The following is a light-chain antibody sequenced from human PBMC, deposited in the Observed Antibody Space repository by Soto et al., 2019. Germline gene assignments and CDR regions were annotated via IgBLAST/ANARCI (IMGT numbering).Light chain of an antibody. CDR1: QTVRNN. CDR2: DAS. Sequence: EFVLTQSPGTLSLSPGERATLSCRASQTVRNNYLAWYQQKPGQAPRLLIYDASSRATGIPDRFSGSGSGTEFTLTISSLQSEDFAVYYCQQYNNWPSITFGQGTRLEIK. V-gene: IGKV3D-15*01. J-gene: IGKJ5*01. CDR3: QQYNNWPSIT.